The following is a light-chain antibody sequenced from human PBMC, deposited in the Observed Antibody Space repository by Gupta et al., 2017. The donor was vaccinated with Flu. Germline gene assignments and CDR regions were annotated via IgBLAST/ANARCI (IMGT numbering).Light chain of an antibody. CDR3: QQDDDWPPIT. V-gene: IGKV3-15*01. CDR2: DAS. Sequence: EIVMTQSPGPLSVSPGERFILSCRASQSVSTKVAWYQQKPGQAPRLLIYDASTRDTGIPARFNGSGYGTELTLLISSRQSEDFARYYCQQDDDWPPITFGGGTKVDVK. J-gene: IGKJ4*01. CDR1: QSVSTK.